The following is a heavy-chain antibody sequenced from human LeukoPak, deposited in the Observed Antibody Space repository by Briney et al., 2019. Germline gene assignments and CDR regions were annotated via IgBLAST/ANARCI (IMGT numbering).Heavy chain of an antibody. D-gene: IGHD2-21*02. Sequence: SGTLSLTCTVSGGSISSGGYYWSWIRQHPGKGLEWIGYIYYSGSTYYNPSLKSRVTMSVDTSKNQFSLKLSSVTAADTAVYYCARESAAYCGGDCSHPDYWGQGTLVTVSS. V-gene: IGHV4-31*03. CDR2: IYYSGST. CDR3: ARESAAYCGGDCSHPDY. CDR1: GGSISSGGYY. J-gene: IGHJ4*02.